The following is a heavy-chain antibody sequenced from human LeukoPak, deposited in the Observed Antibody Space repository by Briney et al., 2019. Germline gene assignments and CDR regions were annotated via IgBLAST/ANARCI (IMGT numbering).Heavy chain of an antibody. D-gene: IGHD4/OR15-4a*01. CDR3: ARVDYGDQSLFTDY. V-gene: IGHV4-59*01. CDR2: IYYSGST. CDR1: GGSISSYY. J-gene: IGHJ4*02. Sequence: SETLSLTCTVSGGSISSYYWSWIRQPPGKGLEWIGYIYYSGSTNYNPSLKGRVTISVDTSKNQFSLKLNSVTAADTAVYYCARVDYGDQSLFTDYWGQGTLVTVSS.